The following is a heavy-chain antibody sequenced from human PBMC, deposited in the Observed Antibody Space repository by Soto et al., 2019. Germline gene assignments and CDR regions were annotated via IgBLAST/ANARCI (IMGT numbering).Heavy chain of an antibody. J-gene: IGHJ4*02. Sequence: PGASLRLSRAASGFSYSSYALRCVRQDPGKGLDWFSATSGSGVSTYYADSVKGRFTISRDNAKNTLYLQMNSLRAEDTAVYYCAKDLVSATGVTYLDYWGQGTLVTVSS. D-gene: IGHD2-21*02. CDR2: TSGSGVST. CDR3: AKDLVSATGVTYLDY. CDR1: GFSYSSYA. V-gene: IGHV3-23*01.